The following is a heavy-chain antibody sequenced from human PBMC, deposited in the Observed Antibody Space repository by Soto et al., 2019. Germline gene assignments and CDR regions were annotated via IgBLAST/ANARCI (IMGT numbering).Heavy chain of an antibody. D-gene: IGHD2-15*01. CDR1: GFTFTGDY. V-gene: IGHV1-2*02. CDR2: INPNRGGT. J-gene: IGHJ6*02. Sequence: ASVNCSVNASGFTFTGDYLHWVRQAPGQVLDCIGWINPNRGGTNYAQNFQGRVTMTRDTSIRTCYMELRRLRSDDTAVYFCARERVTDLVVVVGPYYGMEVWGQGTTVTVSS. CDR3: ARERVTDLVVVVGPYYGMEV.